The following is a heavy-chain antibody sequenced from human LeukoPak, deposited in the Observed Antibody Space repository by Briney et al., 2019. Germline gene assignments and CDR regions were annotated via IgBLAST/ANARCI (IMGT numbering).Heavy chain of an antibody. V-gene: IGHV3-23*01. CDR2: ITSAGENT. CDR1: EFTFSIYA. CDR3: AKDRPNYYGSNGHYYRRDGDY. D-gene: IGHD3-22*01. J-gene: IGHJ4*02. Sequence: GGSLRLSCAASEFTFSIYAMCWVRQAPGKGLEWVSSITSAGENTFYTGSVKGRFTISRDNSRNTLYLQMNSLRAEDTAIYYCAKDRPNYYGSNGHYYRRDGDYWGQGTLVTVSS.